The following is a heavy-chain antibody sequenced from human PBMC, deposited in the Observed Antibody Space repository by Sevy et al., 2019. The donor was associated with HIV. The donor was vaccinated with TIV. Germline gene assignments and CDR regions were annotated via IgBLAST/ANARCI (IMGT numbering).Heavy chain of an antibody. CDR1: GYNFASYG. CDR3: ARVPTYYCGSATYFDY. CDR2: IGVYNGNA. D-gene: IGHD3-10*01. Sequence: ASVKVSCKTSGYNFASYGITWVRQAPGQGLEWMGWIGVYNGNANSAQNLQARFTMTTDTATSTAYMELTSLRSDDTAVYYCARVPTYYCGSATYFDYWGQGTLVTVSS. J-gene: IGHJ4*02. V-gene: IGHV1-18*01.